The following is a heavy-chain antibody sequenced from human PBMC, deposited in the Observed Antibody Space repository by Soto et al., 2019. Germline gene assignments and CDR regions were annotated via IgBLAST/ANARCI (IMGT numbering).Heavy chain of an antibody. J-gene: IGHJ6*02. Sequence: GGSLRLSCAASGFTFSSYAMSWVRQAPGKGLEWVSAISGSGGSTYYADSVKGRFTISRDNSKNTLYLQMNSLRAEDTAVYYCAKVNDPGYSSSWYLPDYYYGMDVWGQGTTVTVSS. D-gene: IGHD6-13*01. CDR3: AKVNDPGYSSSWYLPDYYYGMDV. CDR1: GFTFSSYA. CDR2: ISGSGGST. V-gene: IGHV3-23*01.